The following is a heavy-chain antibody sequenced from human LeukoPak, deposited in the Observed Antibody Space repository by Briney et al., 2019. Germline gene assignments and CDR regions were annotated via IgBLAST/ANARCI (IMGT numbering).Heavy chain of an antibody. D-gene: IGHD1-7*01. CDR1: GGSISSGDYY. V-gene: IGHV4-30-4*08. CDR3: ARDLPTTAFDI. J-gene: IGHJ3*02. Sequence: SQTLSLTCTVSGGSISSGDYYWSWIRQSPGKGLEWIGYIYYSGSTYYNPSLKSRVTISVDTSKNQFSLKLSSVTAADTAVYYCARDLPTTAFDIWGQGTMVTVSS. CDR2: IYYSGST.